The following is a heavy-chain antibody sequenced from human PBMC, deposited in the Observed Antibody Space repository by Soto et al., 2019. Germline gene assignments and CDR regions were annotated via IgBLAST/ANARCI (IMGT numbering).Heavy chain of an antibody. CDR3: ARDPSRGWFDP. CDR2: ISSSSSYI. Sequence: EVQLVESGGGLVKPGGSLRLSCAASGFTFSSYSMNWVRQAPGKGLEWVSSISSSSSYIYYADSVKGRFTISRDNANNSLYLQMNSLRAEDTAVYYCARDPSRGWFDPWGQGTLVTVSS. J-gene: IGHJ5*02. D-gene: IGHD3-22*01. CDR1: GFTFSSYS. V-gene: IGHV3-21*01.